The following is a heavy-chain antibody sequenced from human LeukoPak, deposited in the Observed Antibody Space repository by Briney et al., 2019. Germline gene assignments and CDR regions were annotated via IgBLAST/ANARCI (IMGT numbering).Heavy chain of an antibody. CDR1: GGSISSSSYY. J-gene: IGHJ4*02. Sequence: PSETLSLTCTVSGGSISSSSYYWGWIRQPPGKGLEWIGSIYYSGSTYYNPSLKSRVTISVDTSKNQFSLKLSSVTAADTAVYYCARHALPYYYDTYFDYWGQGTPVTVSS. V-gene: IGHV4-39*01. CDR2: IYYSGST. CDR3: ARHALPYYYDTYFDY. D-gene: IGHD3-22*01.